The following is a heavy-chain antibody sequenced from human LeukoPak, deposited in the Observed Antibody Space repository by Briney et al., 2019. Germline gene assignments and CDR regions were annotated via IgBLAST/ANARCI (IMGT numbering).Heavy chain of an antibody. J-gene: IGHJ4*02. CDR3: VKGSIDY. CDR1: GFTFSSYA. V-gene: IGHV3-9*01. CDR2: ISWHSSNI. Sequence: PGGSLRLSCAASGFTFSSYAMSWVRQAPGKGLEWVSGISWHSSNIGYADSVKGRFTISRDNAKNSLYLQMNSLRVEDTAFYYCVKGSIDYWGQGTLVTVSS.